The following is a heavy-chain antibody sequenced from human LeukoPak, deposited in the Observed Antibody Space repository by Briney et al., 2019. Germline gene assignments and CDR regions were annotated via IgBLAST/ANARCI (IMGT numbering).Heavy chain of an antibody. J-gene: IGHJ6*02. CDR3: ARDRYYDFWSPSLTGGYYYGMDV. Sequence: ASVKVSCKASGYTFTSYGISWVRQAPGQGLEWVGWISAYNGNTNYAQKLQGRVTMTTDTSTSTAYMELRSLRSDDTAVYYCARDRYYDFWSPSLTGGYYYGMDVWGQGTTVTVSS. V-gene: IGHV1-18*01. D-gene: IGHD3-3*01. CDR1: GYTFTSYG. CDR2: ISAYNGNT.